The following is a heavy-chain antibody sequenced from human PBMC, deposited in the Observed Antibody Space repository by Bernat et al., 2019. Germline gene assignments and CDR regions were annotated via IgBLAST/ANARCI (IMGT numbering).Heavy chain of an antibody. Sequence: QVQLVESGGGVVQPGRSLRLSRAASGFTFSSYAMHWVRQAPGKGLEWVAVISYDGSNKYYADSVKGRFTISRDNSKNTLYLQMNSLRAEDTAVYYCARGYSSSWYLGFFQHWGQGTLVTVSS. CDR1: GFTFSSYA. J-gene: IGHJ1*01. V-gene: IGHV3-30-3*01. CDR3: ARGYSSSWYLGFFQH. D-gene: IGHD6-13*01. CDR2: ISYDGSNK.